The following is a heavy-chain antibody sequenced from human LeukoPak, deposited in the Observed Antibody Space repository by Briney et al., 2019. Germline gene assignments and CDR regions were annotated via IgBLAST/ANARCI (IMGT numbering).Heavy chain of an antibody. CDR2: ISYDGSNK. CDR3: ARGERFLEWFVASAHDAFDI. V-gene: IGHV3-30-3*01. J-gene: IGHJ3*02. Sequence: GGSLRLSRAASGFTFSSYAMHWVRQAPGKGLEWVAVISYDGSNKYYADSVKGRFTISRDNAKNSLYLQMNSLRAEDTAVYYCARGERFLEWFVASAHDAFDIWGQGTMVTVSS. D-gene: IGHD3-3*01. CDR1: GFTFSSYA.